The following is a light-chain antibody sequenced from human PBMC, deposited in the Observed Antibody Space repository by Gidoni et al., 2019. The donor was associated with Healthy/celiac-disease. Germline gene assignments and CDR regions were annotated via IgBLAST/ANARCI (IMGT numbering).Light chain of an antibody. Sequence: IVFTQSPCTLSLSPGERATLSCRASQSVSSSYFAWDQQKPGHAPRLLIYGASSRATGIPDRFSGSGSGTDFTLTISRLETEDFAVYYCQQYGSSPRTFGGGTKVEIK. V-gene: IGKV3-20*01. CDR3: QQYGSSPRT. CDR2: GAS. CDR1: QSVSSSY. J-gene: IGKJ4*01.